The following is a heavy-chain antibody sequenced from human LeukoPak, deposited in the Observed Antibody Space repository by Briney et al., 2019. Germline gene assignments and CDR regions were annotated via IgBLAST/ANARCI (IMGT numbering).Heavy chain of an antibody. D-gene: IGHD2-2*01. J-gene: IGHJ3*02. CDR3: AKEKYQLLCCLYAFDI. CDR2: ISGSGGST. V-gene: IGHV3-23*01. Sequence: PGGSLRLSCAASGFTFSSYAMNWVRQAPGKGLEWVSAISGSGGSTYYADSVKGRFTISRDNSKNTLYLQMNSLRAEDTAVYYCAKEKYQLLCCLYAFDIWGQGTMVTVSS. CDR1: GFTFSSYA.